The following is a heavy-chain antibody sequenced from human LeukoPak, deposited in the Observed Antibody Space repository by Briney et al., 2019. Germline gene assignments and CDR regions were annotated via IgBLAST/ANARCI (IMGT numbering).Heavy chain of an antibody. J-gene: IGHJ4*02. V-gene: IGHV3-23*01. Sequence: PGGSLRLSCAASGFTLSSYAMSWVRQAPGKGLEWVSAISGSGGSTYYADSVKGRFTISRDNSKNTLYLQMNSLRAEDTAVYYCAKESYYDSSGYCFDYWGQGTLVTVSS. CDR3: AKESYYDSSGYCFDY. CDR1: GFTLSSYA. CDR2: ISGSGGST. D-gene: IGHD3-22*01.